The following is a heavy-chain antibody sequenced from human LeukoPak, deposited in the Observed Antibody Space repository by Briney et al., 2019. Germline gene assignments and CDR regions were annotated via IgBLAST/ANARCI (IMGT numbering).Heavy chain of an antibody. D-gene: IGHD3-10*02. CDR1: GFTFSSYY. CDR3: AELGITMIGGV. J-gene: IGHJ6*04. Sequence: GGSLTLSWAAAGFTFSSYYMNWVRQAPGRVLEWVAYISSSGSTIYYADSVKGRFTISRDNAKNSLYLQMNSLRAEDTAVYYCAELGITMIGGVWGKGTTVTISS. V-gene: IGHV3-48*03. CDR2: ISSSGSTI.